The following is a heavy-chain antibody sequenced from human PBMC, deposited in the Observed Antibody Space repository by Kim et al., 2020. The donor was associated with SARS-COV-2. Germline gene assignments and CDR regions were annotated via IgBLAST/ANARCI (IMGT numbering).Heavy chain of an antibody. D-gene: IGHD3-10*01. V-gene: IGHV3-30*07. CDR3: ARGGAREVPMIRGIIN. Sequence: SMKGRFTISKDNSKDTLYLQMSSLRDDDTALYYCARGGAREVPMIRGIINWGQGTLVTVSS. J-gene: IGHJ4*02.